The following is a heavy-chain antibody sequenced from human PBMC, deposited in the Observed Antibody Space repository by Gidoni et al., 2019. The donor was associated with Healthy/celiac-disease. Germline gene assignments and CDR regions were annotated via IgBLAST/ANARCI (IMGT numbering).Heavy chain of an antibody. Sequence: EVQLLESGGGLVQPGGSLRLSCAASGFPFSSDAMSWVRQAPGKGLEWVSAIIGSGGSTYYADSVKGRFTISRDNSKNTLYLQMNSLRAEDTAVYYCAKERENSGSYEVFDYWGQGTLVTVSS. J-gene: IGHJ4*02. CDR1: GFPFSSDA. CDR3: AKERENSGSYEVFDY. V-gene: IGHV3-23*01. CDR2: IIGSGGST. D-gene: IGHD1-26*01.